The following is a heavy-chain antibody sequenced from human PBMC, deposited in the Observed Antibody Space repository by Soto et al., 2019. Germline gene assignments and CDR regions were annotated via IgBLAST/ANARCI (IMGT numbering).Heavy chain of an antibody. J-gene: IGHJ3*02. CDR1: GFSFSAYS. D-gene: IGHD1-20*01. CDR2: ISGTGRFI. V-gene: IGHV3-21*01. Sequence: EVQLVESGGGLAKPGGPLRLSCAASGFSFSAYSMNWVRQAPGKGLEWVSFISGTGRFIYYAESVEGRFTISRDNARNSVFLQLSSLRAEDTAVYYCARDQDVRYPSNLFDMWGQGTMVTVSS. CDR3: ARDQDVRYPSNLFDM.